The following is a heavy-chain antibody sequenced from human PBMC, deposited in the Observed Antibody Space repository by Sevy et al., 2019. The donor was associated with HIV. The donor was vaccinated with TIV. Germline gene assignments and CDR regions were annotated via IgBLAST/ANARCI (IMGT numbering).Heavy chain of an antibody. CDR1: GFTFDDYT. Sequence: GGSLRLSCAASGFTFDDYTMHWVRQAPGKGLEWVSLISWDGGSTYYAHSVKGRFTISRDNSKNSLYLQMNSLRTEDTALYYCAKGLYCSSTSCYAGYGMDVWGQGTTVTVS. V-gene: IGHV3-43*01. CDR3: AKGLYCSSTSCYAGYGMDV. D-gene: IGHD2-2*01. CDR2: ISWDGGST. J-gene: IGHJ6*02.